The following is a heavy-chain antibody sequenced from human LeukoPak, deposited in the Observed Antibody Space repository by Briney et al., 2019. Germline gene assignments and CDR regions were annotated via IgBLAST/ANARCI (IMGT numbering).Heavy chain of an antibody. CDR2: ISSSGTTI. CDR1: GFTFASYE. Sequence: PGGSLRLSCAVSGFTFASYEMNWVRQAPGKGLEWVSYISSSGTTIYYTDSVKGRFTISRDNAKNSLYLQMNSLRVEDTAIYYCARVFSGNSPPTRGYWGQGTLVAVSS. V-gene: IGHV3-48*03. D-gene: IGHD4-23*01. CDR3: ARVFSGNSPPTRGY. J-gene: IGHJ4*02.